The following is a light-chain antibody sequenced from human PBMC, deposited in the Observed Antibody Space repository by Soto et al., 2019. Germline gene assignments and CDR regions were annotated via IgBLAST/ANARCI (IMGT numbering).Light chain of an antibody. CDR2: DVS. CDR1: SSDVGAYNY. CDR3: CSYAGSYSWV. Sequence: QSALTQPRSVSGSPGQSVTISCTGTSSDVGAYNYVSWYQHHPGKAPKVMIYDVSERPSGVPDRFSGSKSDNKASLTISGLQDEDEADYYCCSYAGSYSWVFGGGTKLTVL. V-gene: IGLV2-11*01. J-gene: IGLJ3*02.